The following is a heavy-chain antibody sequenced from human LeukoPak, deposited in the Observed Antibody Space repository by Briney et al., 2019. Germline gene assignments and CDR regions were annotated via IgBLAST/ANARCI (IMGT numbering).Heavy chain of an antibody. Sequence: ASVKVSCKASGYTFTSYYMHWVRQAPGQGLEWMGIINPSGGSTSYAQKFQGRVTMTRDTSTSTVYMELSSLRSEDTAVYYCARAKAAAGTGYYFDYWGQGTLVTVSS. CDR1: GYTFTSYY. V-gene: IGHV1-46*01. CDR2: INPSGGST. CDR3: ARAKAAAGTGYYFDY. J-gene: IGHJ4*02. D-gene: IGHD6-13*01.